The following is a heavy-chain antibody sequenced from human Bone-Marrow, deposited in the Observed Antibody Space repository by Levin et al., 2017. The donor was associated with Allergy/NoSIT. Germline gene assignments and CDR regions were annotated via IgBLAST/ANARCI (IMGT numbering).Heavy chain of an antibody. J-gene: IGHJ3*02. CDR3: ARIIWFGSAFDI. Sequence: SCTVSGGSISGGSYYWSWIRQPAGKGLEWIGRIYTSGSTDYNPSLKSRIMISLDASKNQVSLHLSSATAADTAVYYCARIIWFGSAFDIWGQGTMVTVSS. CDR1: GGSISGGSYY. V-gene: IGHV4-61*02. D-gene: IGHD3-10*01. CDR2: IYTSGST.